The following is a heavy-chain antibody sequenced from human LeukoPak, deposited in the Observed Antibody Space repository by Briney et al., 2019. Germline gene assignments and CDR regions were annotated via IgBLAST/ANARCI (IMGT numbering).Heavy chain of an antibody. CDR3: ARSAYDYVWGTLGY. J-gene: IGHJ4*02. CDR2: VHHSGST. Sequence: SETLSLTCVVNGGSLSGFYWNWIRQPPGKGLEWIGDVHHSGSTNYNLSLESRVTISLDTSKNVVSLKLTSVTAADTAFYYCARSAYDYVWGTLGYWGQGTLVTVSS. CDR1: GGSLSGFY. D-gene: IGHD3-16*01. V-gene: IGHV4-34*01.